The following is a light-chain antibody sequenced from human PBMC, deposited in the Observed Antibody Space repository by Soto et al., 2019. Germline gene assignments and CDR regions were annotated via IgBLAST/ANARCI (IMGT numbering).Light chain of an antibody. V-gene: IGKV2-24*01. Sequence: EIVMTQAPLSAPVTLGQSASISCRSSQSLVHSDRNTYLSWFHQRPGHPPRLLIYKVSKRFSGVPDRFGGSGSGTYFTLKIDRVEADDVGLYYCMQLSNFPWTFGQGTKVEV. CDR1: QSLVHSDRNTY. CDR3: MQLSNFPWT. CDR2: KVS. J-gene: IGKJ1*01.